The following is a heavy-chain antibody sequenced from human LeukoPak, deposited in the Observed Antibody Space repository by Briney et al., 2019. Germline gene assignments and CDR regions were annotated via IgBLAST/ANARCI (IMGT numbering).Heavy chain of an antibody. CDR1: GYTFTDYH. D-gene: IGHD3-16*01. Sequence: EASVTVSCKASGYTFTDYHMHWVRQAPGQGLEWMGRIKPHNGDTDCAQRFQGRVTLTRDTSIRTAYMELSSLRSDDTAVYYCARDPYVAGDHWGQGTLVTVSA. V-gene: IGHV1-2*06. J-gene: IGHJ4*02. CDR3: ARDPYVAGDH. CDR2: IKPHNGDT.